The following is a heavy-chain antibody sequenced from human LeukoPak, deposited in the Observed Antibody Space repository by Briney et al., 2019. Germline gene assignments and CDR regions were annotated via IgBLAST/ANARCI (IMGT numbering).Heavy chain of an antibody. CDR2: INHSGST. V-gene: IGHV4-34*01. CDR1: GGSFSGYY. D-gene: IGHD5-12*01. CDR3: ARHWRYGGYVLSKGFDY. J-gene: IGHJ4*02. Sequence: KSSETLSLTCAVYGGSFSGYYWSWIRQPPGKGLEWIGEINHSGSTNYNPSLKSRVTISVDTSKNQFSLKLSSVTAADTAVYYCARHWRYGGYVLSKGFDYWGQGTLVTVSS.